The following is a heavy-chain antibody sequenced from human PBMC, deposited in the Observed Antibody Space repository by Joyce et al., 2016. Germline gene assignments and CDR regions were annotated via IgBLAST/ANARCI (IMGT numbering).Heavy chain of an antibody. CDR2: VFHTGSA. V-gene: IGHV4-34*01. D-gene: IGHD1-26*01. CDR3: ARGRKAGATTYWFDP. CDR1: GGSLSDYY. Sequence: QVELQQWGAGLLQPSETLSLTCSLHGGSLSDYYWSWVRQTPGKGLEWIRKVFHTGSAKYTPSLKSRVTMSVDTSKTQFSLKLKSVTAADTAVYYCARGRKAGATTYWFDPWGQGTLVTVSS. J-gene: IGHJ5*02.